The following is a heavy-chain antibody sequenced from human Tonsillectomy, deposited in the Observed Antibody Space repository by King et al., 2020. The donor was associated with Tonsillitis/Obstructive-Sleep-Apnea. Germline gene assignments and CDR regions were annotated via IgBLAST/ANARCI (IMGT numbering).Heavy chain of an antibody. D-gene: IGHD4-11*01. V-gene: IGHV4-59*01. CDR2: IYYSGST. CDR1: GGSISSYY. J-gene: IGHJ1*01. Sequence: QLQESGPGLVKPSETLSLTCTVSGGSISSYYWSWIRQPPGKGLEWIGYIYYSGSTNYNPSLKSRVTISVDTSKNQFSLKLSSVTAADTAVYYCARIGLDRDYSNSREYFQHWGQGTLVTVSS. CDR3: ARIGLDRDYSNSREYFQH.